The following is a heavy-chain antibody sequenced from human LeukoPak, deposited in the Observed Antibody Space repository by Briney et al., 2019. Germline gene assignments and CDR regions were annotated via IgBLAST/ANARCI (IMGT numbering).Heavy chain of an antibody. CDR1: GGSFSGYY. V-gene: IGHV4-34*01. D-gene: IGHD3-16*01. CDR2: INHSGST. Sequence: SETLSLTCAVYGGSFSGYYWSWIRQPPGKGLEWIGEINHSGSTNYNPSLKSRVTISVDTSKNQFSLKLSSVTAADTAVYYCARVRWVYMDVWGKGTTVTISS. CDR3: ARVRWVYMDV. J-gene: IGHJ6*03.